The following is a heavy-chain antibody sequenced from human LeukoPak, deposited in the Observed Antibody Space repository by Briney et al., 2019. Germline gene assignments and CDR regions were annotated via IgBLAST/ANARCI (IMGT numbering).Heavy chain of an antibody. Sequence: GGSLRLSCAASGFTLSSNSMNWVRQAPGKGLEWVSSISSSSTTIYYAVSVKGRFTVSRDNAKNSLYLQMNSLRAEDTAVYYCSTVVVTAPFEYWGQGTLVTVSS. CDR3: STVVVTAPFEY. V-gene: IGHV3-48*04. CDR2: ISSSSTTI. J-gene: IGHJ4*02. D-gene: IGHD2-21*02. CDR1: GFTLSSNS.